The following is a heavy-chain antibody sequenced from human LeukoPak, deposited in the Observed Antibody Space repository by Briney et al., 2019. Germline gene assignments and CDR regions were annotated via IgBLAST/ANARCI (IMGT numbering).Heavy chain of an antibody. CDR2: LYYSGST. CDR3: ARQLRFLEWLYYFDY. CDR1: GGSISSYY. Sequence: SETLSLTCTVSGGSISSYYWSWIRQPPGKGLEWIGYLYYSGSTNYNPTLKSRVTISIDTSQNQFSLKLNSVTAADTAVYYCARQLRFLEWLYYFDYWGQGTLVTVSS. D-gene: IGHD3-3*01. V-gene: IGHV4-59*01. J-gene: IGHJ4*02.